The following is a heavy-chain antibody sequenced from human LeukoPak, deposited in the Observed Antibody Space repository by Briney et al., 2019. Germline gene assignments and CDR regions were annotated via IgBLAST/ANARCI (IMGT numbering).Heavy chain of an antibody. CDR1: GFTFDEYA. J-gene: IGHJ6*03. CDR3: AKDTRLDSYYNMDV. Sequence: GGSLRLSCAASGFTFDEYAMHWVRPAPGKGLEWVSGISWESGGIGYADSVKGRFTISRDNAKNSLYLQMNSLRAEDTAFYYCAKDTRLDSYYNMDVWGRGTTVTVSS. V-gene: IGHV3-9*01. CDR2: ISWESGGI. D-gene: IGHD2-21*01.